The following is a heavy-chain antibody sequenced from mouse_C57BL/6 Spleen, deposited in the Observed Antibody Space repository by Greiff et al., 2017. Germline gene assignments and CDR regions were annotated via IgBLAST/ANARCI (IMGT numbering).Heavy chain of an antibody. Sequence: QVQLQQPGAELVKPGASVKLSCKASGYTFTSYWMQWVKQRPGQGLEWIGEIDPSDSHTNYNQKFKGKATLTVDTSSSTAYMQLSSLTSEDSAVYYCARSGGRGDYFDYWGQGTTLTVSS. CDR2: IDPSDSHT. D-gene: IGHD1-1*01. J-gene: IGHJ2*01. CDR3: ARSGGRGDYFDY. CDR1: GYTFTSYW. V-gene: IGHV1-50*01.